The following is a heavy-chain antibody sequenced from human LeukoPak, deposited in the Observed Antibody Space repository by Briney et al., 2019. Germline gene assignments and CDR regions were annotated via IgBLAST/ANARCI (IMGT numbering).Heavy chain of an antibody. D-gene: IGHD3-16*02. J-gene: IGHJ6*02. CDR1: GYTFTSYD. Sequence: ASVKVSCKASGYTFTSYDINWVRQATGQGLEWMGWMNPNSGNTGYAQKFQGRVTMTRNTSISTAYMELSSLRSEDTAVYYCARGPRSSMITFGGVIVIPGRYYYGMDVWGQGTTVTVSS. V-gene: IGHV1-8*01. CDR3: ARGPRSSMITFGGVIVIPGRYYYGMDV. CDR2: MNPNSGNT.